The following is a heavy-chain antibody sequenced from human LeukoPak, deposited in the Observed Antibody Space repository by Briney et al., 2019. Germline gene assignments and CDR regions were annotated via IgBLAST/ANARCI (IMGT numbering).Heavy chain of an antibody. CDR2: VYHSGST. D-gene: IGHD6-13*01. CDR1: GGSISSSDW. J-gene: IGHJ5*02. Sequence: SETLSLTCAVSGGSISSSDWWSWVRQSPEKGLEWIGDVYHSGSTNYNPSLKSRVTISVDTSKNQFSLKLSSVTAADTAVYYCARGRYSSSWYRWFDPWGQGTLVTVSS. V-gene: IGHV4-4*02. CDR3: ARGRYSSSWYRWFDP.